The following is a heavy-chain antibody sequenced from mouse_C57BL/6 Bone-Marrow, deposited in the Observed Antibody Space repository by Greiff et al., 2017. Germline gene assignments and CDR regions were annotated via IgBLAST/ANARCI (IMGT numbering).Heavy chain of an antibody. V-gene: IGHV1-64*01. CDR3: ARKTQRAWFAY. Sequence: VQLQQPGAELVKPGASVKLSCKASGYTFTSYWMHWVKQRPGQGLEWIGMIHPNSGSTNYNEKFKSKATLTVDKSSSTAYMQLSSLTSEDSAVYYCARKTQRAWFAYWGQGTLVTVSA. J-gene: IGHJ3*01. CDR1: GYTFTSYW. CDR2: IHPNSGST.